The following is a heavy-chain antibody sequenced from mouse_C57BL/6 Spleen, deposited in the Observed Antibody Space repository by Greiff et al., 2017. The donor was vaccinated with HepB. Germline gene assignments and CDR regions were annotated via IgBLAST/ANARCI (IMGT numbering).Heavy chain of an antibody. CDR1: GYAFSSSW. V-gene: IGHV1-82*01. J-gene: IGHJ4*01. Sequence: QVQLQQSGPELVKPGASVKISCKASGYAFSSSWMNWVKQRPGKGLEWIGRIYPGDGDTNYNGKFKGKATLTADKSSSTAYMQLSSLTSEDSAVYFCAGSSYSSMDYWGQGTSVTVSS. CDR3: AGSSYSSMDY. CDR2: IYPGDGDT. D-gene: IGHD1-1*01.